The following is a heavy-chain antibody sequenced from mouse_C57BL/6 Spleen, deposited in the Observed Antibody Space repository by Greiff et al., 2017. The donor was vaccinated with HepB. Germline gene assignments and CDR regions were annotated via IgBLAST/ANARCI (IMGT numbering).Heavy chain of an antibody. J-gene: IGHJ4*01. V-gene: IGHV5-17*01. D-gene: IGHD3-3*01. CDR2: ISSGSSTI. CDR1: GFTFSDYG. CDR3: ARRGTGYAMDY. Sequence: EVQVVGSGGGLVKPGGSLKLSCAASGFTFSDYGMHWVRQAPEKGLEWVAYISSGSSTIYYADTVKGRFTISRDNAKNTLFLQMTSLRSEDTAMYDCARRGTGYAMDYWGQGTSVTVSS.